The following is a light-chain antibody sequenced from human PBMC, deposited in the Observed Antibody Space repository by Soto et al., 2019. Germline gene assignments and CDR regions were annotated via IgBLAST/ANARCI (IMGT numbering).Light chain of an antibody. V-gene: IGKV3-15*01. J-gene: IGKJ1*01. CDR2: GAS. Sequence: PAARAPLSCTASHNITSSNLHWSQQKPGQAPRLLIYGASTRATGVPARFSGSGSGTEVTLTISSLQSEDFAVYYCQHYNNWPWTFGQGTKVEI. CDR3: QHYNNWPWT. CDR1: HNITSSN.